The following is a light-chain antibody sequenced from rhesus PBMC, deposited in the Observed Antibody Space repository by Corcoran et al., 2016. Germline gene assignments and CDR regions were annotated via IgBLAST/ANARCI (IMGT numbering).Light chain of an antibody. V-gene: IGKV1-22*01. CDR3: QQYSSRLT. Sequence: DIQMTQSPSSLSASVGDTVTITCRTSQGISSWLAWYQQKSGKAPKHLIYKASSLQSGVPSRFTGSGPGTDLTLTISRLPSEDFATYYCQQYSSRLTFVGGTKVEVK. J-gene: IGKJ4*01. CDR2: KAS. CDR1: QGISSW.